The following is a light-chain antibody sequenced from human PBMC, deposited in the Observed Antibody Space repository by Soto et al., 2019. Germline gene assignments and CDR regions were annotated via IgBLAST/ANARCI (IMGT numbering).Light chain of an antibody. CDR1: QSISSY. CDR3: QQSYSAPIT. CDR2: AAS. Sequence: DIQMTQSPFSMAAFVGGRVTITCRASQSISSYLNWYQQKPGKPPKLLIFAASSLPSGVPSRFSGSGSGTNFTLTISSLQPEDFAAYYCQQSYSAPITFGQGTPLEIK. J-gene: IGKJ5*01. V-gene: IGKV1-39*01.